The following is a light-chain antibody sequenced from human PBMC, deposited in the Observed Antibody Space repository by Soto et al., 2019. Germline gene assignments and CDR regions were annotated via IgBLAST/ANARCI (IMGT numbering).Light chain of an antibody. CDR2: GAS. Sequence: EIVLTQSPGTLSLSPGEIATLSCRASLSVSSSYLAWYQQKPGQAPRLLIYGASSRATGIPDRFSGSGSGTDFTLTISRLEPEDFAVYYCQQYGSSPPYTFGQGTKLEIK. CDR3: QQYGSSPPYT. V-gene: IGKV3-20*01. J-gene: IGKJ2*01. CDR1: LSVSSSY.